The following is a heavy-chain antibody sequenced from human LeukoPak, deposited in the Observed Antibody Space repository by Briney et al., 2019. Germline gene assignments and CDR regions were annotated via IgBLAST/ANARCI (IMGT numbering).Heavy chain of an antibody. D-gene: IGHD6-19*01. V-gene: IGHV3-74*01. J-gene: IGHJ4*02. CDR1: GFTFSNYW. CDR2: IKTDGSST. CDR3: ARGGTSGCLDY. Sequence: GGSLRLTCAASGFTFSNYWMHWVRQAPGKGLVWVSRIKTDGSSTSYADSVKGRFTISRDNAKNTLYLQMNTMSAEDTAVYFCARGGTSGCLDYWGQGTLVTVSS.